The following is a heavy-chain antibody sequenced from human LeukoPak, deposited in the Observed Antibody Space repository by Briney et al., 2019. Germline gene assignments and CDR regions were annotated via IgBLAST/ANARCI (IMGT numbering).Heavy chain of an antibody. Sequence: ASVKVSCKASGYTFTSYDINWVRQATGQGLEWMGWMNPNSGNTGYAQKFQGRVTMTRNTSISTAYMELSSLRSEDTAVYYCARGGAAAAYYYCYMDVWGKGTTVTISS. CDR3: ARGGAAAAYYYCYMDV. V-gene: IGHV1-8*01. J-gene: IGHJ6*03. D-gene: IGHD6-13*01. CDR1: GYTFTSYD. CDR2: MNPNSGNT.